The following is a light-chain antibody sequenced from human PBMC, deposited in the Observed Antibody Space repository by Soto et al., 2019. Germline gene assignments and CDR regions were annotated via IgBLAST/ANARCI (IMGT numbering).Light chain of an antibody. J-gene: IGKJ1*01. V-gene: IGKV1-9*01. CDR1: QGISTY. Sequence: DIQLTQSPVFLSASVGDRVTITCRASQGISTYLAWYQQKPGKAPTLLIYAAYTLQSGVPSRFSGSGSGTEFTLTISSLQPEDFATYYCQQLNTYPLTFGQGTKVEIK. CDR2: AAY. CDR3: QQLNTYPLT.